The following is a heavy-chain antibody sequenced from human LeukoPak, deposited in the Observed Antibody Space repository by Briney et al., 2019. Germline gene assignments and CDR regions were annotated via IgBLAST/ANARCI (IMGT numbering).Heavy chain of an antibody. CDR3: ARALLTGYYLGANYYYYMDV. CDR1: GGSFSGYY. J-gene: IGHJ6*03. D-gene: IGHD3-9*01. V-gene: IGHV4-34*01. CDR2: INHSGST. Sequence: SETLSLTCAVYGGSFSGYYWSWIRQPPGKGLEWFGEINHSGSTNYNPSLKSRVTISVDTSKTQFSLKLSSVTAADTAVYYCARALLTGYYLGANYYYYMDVWGKGTTVTVSS.